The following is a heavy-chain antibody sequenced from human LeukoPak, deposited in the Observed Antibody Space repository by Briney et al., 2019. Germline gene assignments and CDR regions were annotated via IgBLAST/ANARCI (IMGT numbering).Heavy chain of an antibody. V-gene: IGHV3-7*01. CDR2: IKQDGSEK. D-gene: IGHD3-3*01. J-gene: IGHJ6*02. CDR1: GFTFSSYW. Sequence: SGGSLRLSCAASGFTFSSYWMSWVRQAPGKGLEWVANIKQDGSEKYYVDSVKGRFTISRDNAKNSLYLQMNSLRAEDTAVYYCARDYDFWSGYRRVYYYYGMDVWGQGTTVTVSS. CDR3: ARDYDFWSGYRRVYYYYGMDV.